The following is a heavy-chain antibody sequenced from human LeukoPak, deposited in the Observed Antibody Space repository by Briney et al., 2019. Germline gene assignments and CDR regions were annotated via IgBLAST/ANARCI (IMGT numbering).Heavy chain of an antibody. CDR1: GFTFSSYW. CDR3: ARDPYSSTWSYGMDV. D-gene: IGHD6-6*01. J-gene: IGHJ6*02. V-gene: IGHV3-7*05. Sequence: PGGSLRLSCAASGFTFSSYWMSWVRQAPGKGLEWVANIKQDGSEEVYVDSLEGRLTISRDNAKNSLFLQMNTLRAEDTAVYYCARDPYSSTWSYGMDVWGQGTTVTVSS. CDR2: IKQDGSEE.